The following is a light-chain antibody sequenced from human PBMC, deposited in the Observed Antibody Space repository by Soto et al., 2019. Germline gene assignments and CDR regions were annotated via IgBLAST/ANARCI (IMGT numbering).Light chain of an antibody. CDR1: SSDVGGYNF. CDR3: SSYAGSNNLI. CDR2: EVT. Sequence: QSALTQPPSASGSPGQSVTISCTGTSSDVGGYNFVSWYQQHPGKAPKLIIYEVTKRPSGVPDRFSGSKSGDTASLTVSGLQAEDEADYYCSSYAGSNNLIFCGGTQRTFL. V-gene: IGLV2-8*01. J-gene: IGLJ2*01.